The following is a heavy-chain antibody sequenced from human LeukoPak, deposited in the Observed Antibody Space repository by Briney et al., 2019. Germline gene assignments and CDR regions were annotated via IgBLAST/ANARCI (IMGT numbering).Heavy chain of an antibody. V-gene: IGHV4-59*01. Sequence: SETLSLTCTVSGGSISSYYWSWIRQPPGKGLEWIGYIYYSGSTNYNPSLKSRVTISVDTSKNQFSLKLSSVTAADTAVYYCARDLVGAVAGPHFDYWGQGTLVTVSS. CDR2: IYYSGST. CDR3: ARDLVGAVAGPHFDY. CDR1: GGSISSYY. D-gene: IGHD6-19*01. J-gene: IGHJ4*02.